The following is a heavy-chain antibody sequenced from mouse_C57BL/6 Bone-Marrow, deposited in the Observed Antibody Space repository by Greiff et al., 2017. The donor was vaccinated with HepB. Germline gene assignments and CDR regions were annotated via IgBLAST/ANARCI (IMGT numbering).Heavy chain of an antibody. CDR1: GFTFSSYA. CDR2: ISDGGSYT. CDR3: ARDADLLRYVDV. V-gene: IGHV5-4*01. Sequence: EVQVVESGGGLVKPGGSLKLSCAASGFTFSSYAMSWVRQTPEKRLEWVATISDGGSYTYYPDNVKGRFTISRDNAKNNLYLQMSHLKSEDTAMYYCARDADLLRYVDVGGTGTPVTVSS. J-gene: IGHJ1*03.